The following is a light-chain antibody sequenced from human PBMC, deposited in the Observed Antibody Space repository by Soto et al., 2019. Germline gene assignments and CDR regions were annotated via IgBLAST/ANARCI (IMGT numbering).Light chain of an antibody. J-gene: IGKJ3*01. Sequence: EIVLTQSPGTLSLSPGERATLSCRASQSVYSNYVAWYQRKPGQAPRLLIYGASSRATGIPERYSGSGSGTDFTLTISRLEPEDFALYYCQQYGSSPFTFGPGTKVDIK. V-gene: IGKV3-20*01. CDR3: QQYGSSPFT. CDR1: QSVYSNY. CDR2: GAS.